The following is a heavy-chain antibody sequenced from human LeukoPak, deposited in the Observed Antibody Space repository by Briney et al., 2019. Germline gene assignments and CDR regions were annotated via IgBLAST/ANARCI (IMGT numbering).Heavy chain of an antibody. D-gene: IGHD2-2*01. CDR1: GFTFSDYY. CDR3: ARGHLCLDP. J-gene: IGHJ5*02. V-gene: IGHV3-11*05. Sequence: GGSLRLSCAASGFTFSDYYMSWIRQAPGKGLEWVSYISSSTTFTNYRDSVKGRFTISRDDAKNSLYLQMNSLRAEDTAVYYCARGHLCLDPWGEGTLVTVSS. CDR2: ISSSTTFT.